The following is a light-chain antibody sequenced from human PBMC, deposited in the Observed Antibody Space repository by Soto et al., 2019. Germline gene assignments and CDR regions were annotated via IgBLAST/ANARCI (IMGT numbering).Light chain of an antibody. CDR2: DVN. J-gene: IGLJ1*01. CDR3: SSLTSSGTHV. Sequence: QSALTQPASVSGSPGQSITISCTGTSSDVGTYNYVSWYQQHPGKAPKLMIYDVNNRPSGVSPRFSGSKSGNTASLTISGLQADDESDYYCSSLTSSGTHVFGSGTQLTVL. V-gene: IGLV2-14*01. CDR1: SSDVGTYNY.